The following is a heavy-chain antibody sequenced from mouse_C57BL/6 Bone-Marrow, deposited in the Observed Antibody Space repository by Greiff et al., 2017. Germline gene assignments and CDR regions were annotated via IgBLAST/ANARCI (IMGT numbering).Heavy chain of an antibody. CDR3: ARYNCGSSYDAMDY. J-gene: IGHJ4*01. CDR2: INPSHGGT. V-gene: IGHV1-53*01. Sequence: VQLQQPGPELVKPGASVKLSCKASGYTFTSYWMHWVKQRPGQGLEWLGNINPSHGGTNYNEQFKSKATLTVDTSSRTASMQLSSLTSEDSAVYYCARYNCGSSYDAMDYWGQGTSVTVSS. D-gene: IGHD1-1*01. CDR1: GYTFTSYW.